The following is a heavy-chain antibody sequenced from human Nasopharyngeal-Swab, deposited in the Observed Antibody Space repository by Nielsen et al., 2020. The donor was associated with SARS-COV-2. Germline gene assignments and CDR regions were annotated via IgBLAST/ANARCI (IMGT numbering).Heavy chain of an antibody. CDR1: GFTFSSHW. CDR3: ARREGFCSGGSCYLDY. D-gene: IGHD2-15*01. J-gene: IGHJ4*02. Sequence: GGSLRLSCSASGFTFSSHWIHGVRQLPGKGLVWVSRINIDGSGTNYAYSVKGLFTVSRDNAKNTLYLQMNSLRAEDTAVYYCARREGFCSGGSCYLDYWGQGTLVTVSS. CDR2: INIDGSGT. V-gene: IGHV3-74*01.